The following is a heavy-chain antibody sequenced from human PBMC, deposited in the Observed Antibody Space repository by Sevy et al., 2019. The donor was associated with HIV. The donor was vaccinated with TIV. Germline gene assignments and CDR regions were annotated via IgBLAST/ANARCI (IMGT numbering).Heavy chain of an antibody. J-gene: IGHJ6*02. Sequence: SESLSLTWSVSGVSVSAANDYWTWIRQPPGRGLEWIGYVYYFGTTNYNPSLKSRVTISLDTSKKQFSLKLSSVTAADTVVYYCARDQYYDIVNGLYAIDVWGQGTTVTVSS. D-gene: IGHD3-9*01. CDR3: ARDQYYDIVNGLYAIDV. CDR1: GVSVSAANDY. V-gene: IGHV4-61*01. CDR2: VYYFGTT.